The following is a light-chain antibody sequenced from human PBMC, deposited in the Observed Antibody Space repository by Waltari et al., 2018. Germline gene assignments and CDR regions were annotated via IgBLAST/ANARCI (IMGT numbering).Light chain of an antibody. V-gene: IGLV2-23*02. Sequence: QSALTQPASVSGSPGQSITVSCIGTSNDIGNYNFVSWFQQHPGRAPKLMIYDVSERPLGVSNRFSGSKSGNTASLTISGLQAEDEADYYCFSYAGSNSFAFGGGTRVTVL. J-gene: IGLJ2*01. CDR2: DVS. CDR3: FSYAGSNSFA. CDR1: SNDIGNYNF.